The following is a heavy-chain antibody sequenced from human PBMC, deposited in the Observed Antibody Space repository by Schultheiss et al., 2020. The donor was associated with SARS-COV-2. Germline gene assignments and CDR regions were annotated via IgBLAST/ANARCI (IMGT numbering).Heavy chain of an antibody. CDR3: ARRFLGHFDY. CDR2: IYYSGST. V-gene: IGHV4-39*01. Sequence: SETLSLTCTVSGGSVSSGSYYWGWIRQPPEKGLEWIGSIYYSGSTYYNPSLKSRVTISVDTSKNQFSLKLSSVTAADTAVYYCARRFLGHFDYWGQGTLVTVSS. J-gene: IGHJ4*02. CDR1: GGSVSSGSYY. D-gene: IGHD3-3*01.